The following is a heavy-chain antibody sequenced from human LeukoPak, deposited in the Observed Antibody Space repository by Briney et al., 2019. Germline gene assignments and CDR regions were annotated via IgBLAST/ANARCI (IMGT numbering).Heavy chain of an antibody. V-gene: IGHV4-38-2*02. J-gene: IGHJ6*04. Sequence: PETLSLTCAVSGYSISSGYHWGWIRQPPGKGPELIGSIYHRGNAYYNPSLKSRVTISLDTSKDQFSLKLSSVTAADTAVYYCARDLGYYRMDVWGKGTTVTVSS. CDR1: GYSISSGYH. CDR2: IYHRGNA. D-gene: IGHD7-27*01. CDR3: ARDLGYYRMDV.